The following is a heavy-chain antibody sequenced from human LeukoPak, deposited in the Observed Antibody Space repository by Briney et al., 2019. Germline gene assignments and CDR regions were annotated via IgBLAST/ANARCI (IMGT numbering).Heavy chain of an antibody. Sequence: PGGSLRLSCAASGFTFSSYYMSWVRQAPGKGLEWVSVIYSGGSTYYADSVKGRFTISRDNSRNTLYLQMNSLRAEDTAVYYCARRVVVAAKFGAFDIWGQGTMVTVSS. CDR2: IYSGGST. D-gene: IGHD2-15*01. CDR3: ARRVVVAAKFGAFDI. J-gene: IGHJ3*02. CDR1: GFTFSSYY. V-gene: IGHV3-53*01.